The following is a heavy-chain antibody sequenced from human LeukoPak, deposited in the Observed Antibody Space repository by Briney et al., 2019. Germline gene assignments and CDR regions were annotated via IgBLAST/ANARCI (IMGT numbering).Heavy chain of an antibody. CDR1: GGSISSSSYY. CDR2: IYYSGST. V-gene: IGHV4-61*01. CDR3: ARRGDGYNPPSFDY. Sequence: SETLSLTCTVSGGSISSSSYYWSWIRQPPGKGLEWIGYIYYSGSTNYNPSLKSRLTISVDTAKNQFSLKLSSVTAADTAVYYCARRGDGYNPPSFDYWGQGTLVTVSS. D-gene: IGHD5-24*01. J-gene: IGHJ4*02.